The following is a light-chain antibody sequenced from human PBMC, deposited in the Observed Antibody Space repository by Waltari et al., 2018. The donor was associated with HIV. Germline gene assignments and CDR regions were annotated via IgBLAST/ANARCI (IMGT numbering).Light chain of an antibody. Sequence: DIVLTQSPDSLAVSLGERATINCKSSQSVLFSSNNKNYLACYHQKPGQPPKLIVYWASTRESGVPDRFSGSGSGTDFTLTISRLQAEDVATYFCHQYYTTTRTFGQGSKVEIK. J-gene: IGKJ1*01. CDR2: WAS. CDR1: QSVLFSSNNKNY. V-gene: IGKV4-1*01. CDR3: HQYYTTTRT.